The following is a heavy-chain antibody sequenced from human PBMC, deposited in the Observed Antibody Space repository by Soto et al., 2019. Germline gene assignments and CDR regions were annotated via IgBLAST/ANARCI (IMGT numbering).Heavy chain of an antibody. CDR1: GGTFSSYA. D-gene: IGHD5-12*01. CDR2: IVPIVDTS. Sequence: SVKVSCKTSGGTFSSYAISWVRQAPGQGLEWMGGIVPIVDTSTYAQKFQGRVTITADESTSTAYMELSSLRSDDTAIYYCVRVVAIPGYPDNWRQGTLVTV. V-gene: IGHV1-69*13. CDR3: VRVVAIPGYPDN. J-gene: IGHJ4*02.